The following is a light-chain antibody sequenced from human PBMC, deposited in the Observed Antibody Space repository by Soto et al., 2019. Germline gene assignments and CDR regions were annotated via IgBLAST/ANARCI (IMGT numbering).Light chain of an antibody. J-gene: IGKJ1*01. CDR3: RQSATSPRT. Sequence: EIVLTQSPGPLSLSPGERATLSCRASQTVGNNYLDWYQQKPGQAPRLLLDGASSRATVIPDRFSGSGSGTDFPLSISRLEPEDFAVYYCRQSATSPRTFGQGTKVEIK. V-gene: IGKV3-20*01. CDR2: GAS. CDR1: QTVGNNY.